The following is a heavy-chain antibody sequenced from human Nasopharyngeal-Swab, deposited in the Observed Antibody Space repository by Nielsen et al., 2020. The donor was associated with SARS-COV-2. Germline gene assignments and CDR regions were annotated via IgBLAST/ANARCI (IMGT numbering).Heavy chain of an antibody. CDR3: ARDGPEPENWGVLCY. V-gene: IGHV3-21*01. CDR1: GFTFSSYS. D-gene: IGHD7-27*01. Sequence: GESLKISCAASGFTFSSYSMNWVRQAPGKGLEWVSSISSSSSYIYYADSVKGRFTISRDNAKNSLYLQMNGLRAEDTAVYYCARDGPEPENWGVLCYWGQGTLVTVSS. J-gene: IGHJ4*02. CDR2: ISSSSSYI.